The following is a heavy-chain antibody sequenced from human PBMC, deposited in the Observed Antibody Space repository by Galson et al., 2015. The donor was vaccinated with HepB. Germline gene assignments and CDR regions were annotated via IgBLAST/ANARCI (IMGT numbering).Heavy chain of an antibody. J-gene: IGHJ4*02. V-gene: IGHV1-18*01. CDR3: ATARYSTSPPDN. CDR2: ISTYNGNT. Sequence: SVKVSCKASGYTFTTYSISWVRQPPGQGLEWMAWISTYNGNTDYARKFQGRVTMTTDTSTSTAYMELRSLTSDDTAVYYCATARYSTSPPDNWGRGTLVTVSS. D-gene: IGHD2-2*01. CDR1: GYTFTTYS.